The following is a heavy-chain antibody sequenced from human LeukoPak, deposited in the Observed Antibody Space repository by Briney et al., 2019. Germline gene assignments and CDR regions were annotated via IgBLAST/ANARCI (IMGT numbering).Heavy chain of an antibody. CDR3: AGGEWLDP. V-gene: IGHV4-59*01. Sequence: SETLSLTCTVSGGSISSYYWSWIRQPPGKGLEWIGYIYYSGSTNYNPSLKSRVTISVDTSKNQFSLKLSSVTAADTAVYYCAGGEWLDPWGQGTLVTVSS. CDR2: IYYSGST. J-gene: IGHJ5*02. D-gene: IGHD3-16*01. CDR1: GGSISSYY.